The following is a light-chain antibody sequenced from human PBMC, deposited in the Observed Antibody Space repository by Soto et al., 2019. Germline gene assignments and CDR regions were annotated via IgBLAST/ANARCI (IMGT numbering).Light chain of an antibody. CDR2: DAS. V-gene: IGKV3-15*01. Sequence: EQVMTQSPATLSVSPGERATLSCRASQSVSSNLAWYQQKPGQAPRLLIYDASTRATGIPARFSGSGSGTEFTLTISSLQSEDLAVYYCQQDDDWPETFGQGTKVEIK. J-gene: IGKJ1*01. CDR1: QSVSSN. CDR3: QQDDDWPET.